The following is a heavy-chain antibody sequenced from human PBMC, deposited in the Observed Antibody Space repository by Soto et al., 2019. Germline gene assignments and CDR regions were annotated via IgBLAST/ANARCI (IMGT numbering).Heavy chain of an antibody. CDR3: VRRHVSATGIDWFYP. V-gene: IGHV1-3*01. CDR1: GYTFTSYG. Sequence: ASVKVSCKASGYTFTSYGIHWVRQAPGQRLEWMGWINAANGDTKYSPKFQGRVTITRDTSALTAYMELSSLRSEDTAVYYCVRRHVSATGIDWFYPWGQGTLVTVSS. J-gene: IGHJ5*02. D-gene: IGHD6-13*01. CDR2: INAANGDT.